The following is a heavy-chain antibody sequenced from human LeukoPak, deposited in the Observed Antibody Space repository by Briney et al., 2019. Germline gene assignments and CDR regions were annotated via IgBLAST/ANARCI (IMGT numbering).Heavy chain of an antibody. CDR3: AKNAKAVTISGVSSQGY. CDR1: GFTFSSFG. J-gene: IGHJ4*02. CDR2: IRYDGSNK. Sequence: GGSLRLSCAASGFTFSSFGMHWVRQAPGKGLEWVAFIRYDGSNKYYADSVKGRFTISRDDSKNTLYLQMNGLRVEDTAVYYCAKNAKAVTISGVSSQGYWGQGTLVTVSS. V-gene: IGHV3-30*02. D-gene: IGHD3-3*01.